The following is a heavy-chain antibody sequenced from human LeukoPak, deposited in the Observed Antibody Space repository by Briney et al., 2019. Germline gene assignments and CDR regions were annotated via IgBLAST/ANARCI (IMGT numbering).Heavy chain of an antibody. Sequence: GGSLRLSCAGSGFTFSGYDMIWIRQAPGKGLEWVAHMSSSSLKYTRYAESVKGRFTISRDNAKNTVYLEMDSLTTNDTALYYCARGGRNDLRSWFDPWGQGTLVTVSS. CDR2: MSSSSLK. V-gene: IGHV3-11*06. D-gene: IGHD1-14*01. CDR1: GFTFSGYD. CDR3: ARGGRNDLRSWFDP. J-gene: IGHJ5*02.